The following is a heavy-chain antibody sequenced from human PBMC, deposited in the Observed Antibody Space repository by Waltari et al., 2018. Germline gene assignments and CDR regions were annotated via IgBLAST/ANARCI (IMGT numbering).Heavy chain of an antibody. CDR2: ISSSGSTI. Sequence: EVQLVESGGGLVQPGGSLRLSCAASGFTFSSYEMKWVRQAPGKGREWVSYISSSGSTIYYADSVKGRFTISRDNAKNSLYLQMNSLRAEDTAVYYCARGGDIVVVVAATPGSFDYWGQGTLVTVSS. CDR1: GFTFSSYE. D-gene: IGHD2-15*01. V-gene: IGHV3-48*03. J-gene: IGHJ4*02. CDR3: ARGGDIVVVVAATPGSFDY.